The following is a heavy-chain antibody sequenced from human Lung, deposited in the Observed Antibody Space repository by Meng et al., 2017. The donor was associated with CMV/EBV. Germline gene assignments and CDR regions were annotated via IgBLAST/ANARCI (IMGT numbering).Heavy chain of an antibody. CDR1: GYTFASDV. Sequence: LSRREVNKAGGSAVVCCEFSGYTFASDVLSSRRQAPGQGVEKKGWFVNNVATYSAQKFQCRVTTTTDTHPRPAFMEPRNPSADDTAGYYCARGTPGRSYSDYWGQGTLVTVSS. CDR3: ARGTPGRSYSDY. D-gene: IGHD3-10*01. CDR2: FVNNVAT. J-gene: IGHJ4*02. V-gene: IGHV1-18*01.